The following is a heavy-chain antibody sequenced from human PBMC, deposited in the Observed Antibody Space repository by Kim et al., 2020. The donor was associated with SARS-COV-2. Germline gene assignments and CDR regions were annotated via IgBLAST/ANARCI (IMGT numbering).Heavy chain of an antibody. J-gene: IGHJ6*01. D-gene: IGHD1-7*01. CDR2: VYHSGRT. CDR3: ARDRVIHPKVELRKNYY. V-gene: IGHV4-59*01. Sequence: SETLSLTCTLSGASFSDYSWTWIRQPPGKGLEWVGSVYHSGRTSYNSSLKSRVTTSLDTSKNQISLKVISVTPADSAIYYCARDRVIHPKVELRKNYY. CDR1: GASFSDYS.